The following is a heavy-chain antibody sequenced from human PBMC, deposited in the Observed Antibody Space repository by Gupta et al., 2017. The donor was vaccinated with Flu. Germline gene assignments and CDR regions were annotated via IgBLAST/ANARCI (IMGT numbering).Heavy chain of an antibody. J-gene: IGHJ6*02. V-gene: IGHV4-61*02. CDR1: GGSINSVSYY. D-gene: IGHD3-10*01. CDR2: IYRSGTT. CDR3: ARERITMVRGNYYGMDV. Sequence: QVQLQESGPGLVKPSQTLSLTCTVSGGSINSVSYYWTWIRQSAGKGLEWIGRIYRSGTTNYNPSLESRVNVSIDMSKNQFSLRLSSVTAADTAVYYCARERITMVRGNYYGMDVWGQGTTVTVSS.